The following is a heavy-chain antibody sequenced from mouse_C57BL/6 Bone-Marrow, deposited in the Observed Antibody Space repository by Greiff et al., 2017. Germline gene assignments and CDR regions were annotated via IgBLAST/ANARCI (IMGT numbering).Heavy chain of an antibody. CDR3: AIYGNYLFAY. J-gene: IGHJ3*01. V-gene: IGHV1-74*01. D-gene: IGHD2-1*01. CDR1: GYTFTSYW. CDR2: IHPSDSDT. Sequence: VQLQEPGAELVQPGASVKLSCKASGYTFTSYWMHWVKQRPGQGLEWIGRIHPSDSDTNYNEKFKGKATLTVDKSSSTAYMQLSSLTSEDSAVYYFAIYGNYLFAYWGQGTLVTVSA.